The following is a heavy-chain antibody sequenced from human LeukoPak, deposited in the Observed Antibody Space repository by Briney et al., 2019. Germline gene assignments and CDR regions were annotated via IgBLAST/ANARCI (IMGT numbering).Heavy chain of an antibody. CDR2: ISGSGSST. V-gene: IGHV3-23*01. D-gene: IGHD1-7*01. CDR1: GFTFSSYA. J-gene: IGHJ4*02. CDR3: AKHAGTSPLTKDY. Sequence: PGGSLRLSCAASGFTFSSYAISWVRQAPGKGLEWVSAISGSGSSTYYADSVKGRFTISRDNSKNTLYLQMNSLRAENTAVYYCAKHAGTSPLTKDYWGQGTLVTVSS.